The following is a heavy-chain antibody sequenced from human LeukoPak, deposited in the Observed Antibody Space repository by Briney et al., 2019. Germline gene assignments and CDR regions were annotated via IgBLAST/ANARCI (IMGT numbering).Heavy chain of an antibody. Sequence: SETLSLTCTVSGGSISSGCYYWSWIRQPAGKGLEWIGRIYTSGSTNYNPSLKSRVTISVDTSKNQFSLKLSSVTSADTAVYYWARGLVFDPWGQGTLVTVSS. CDR1: GGSISSGCYY. J-gene: IGHJ5*02. V-gene: IGHV4-61*02. D-gene: IGHD2-15*01. CDR2: IYTSGST. CDR3: ARGLVFDP.